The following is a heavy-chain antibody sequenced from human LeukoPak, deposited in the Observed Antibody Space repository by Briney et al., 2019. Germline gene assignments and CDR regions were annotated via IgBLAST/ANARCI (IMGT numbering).Heavy chain of an antibody. J-gene: IGHJ4*02. V-gene: IGHV3-21*01. CDR1: GFTFSSYA. CDR2: ISSSSSYI. Sequence: PGGPLRLSCAASGFTFSSYAMHWVRQAPGKGLQWVSSISSSSSYIYYADSVKGRFTISRDNAKNSLYLQMNSLRAEDTAVYYCARKGFRVFDYWGQGTLVTVSS. CDR3: ARKGFRVFDY.